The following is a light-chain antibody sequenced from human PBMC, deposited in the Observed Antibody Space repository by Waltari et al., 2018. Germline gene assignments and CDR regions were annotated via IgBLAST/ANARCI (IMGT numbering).Light chain of an antibody. Sequence: QSVLTQPPSASGTPGQRVTISCSGSSSNIGSNTVNWYQQLPGTAPKLLIYSINQRPSGVPDRFSGSKSGTSASLAIRWLQSEDEADYYCTTWDDSLNGRVFGGGTKLTVL. CDR1: SSNIGSNT. CDR3: TTWDDSLNGRV. J-gene: IGLJ3*02. V-gene: IGLV1-44*01. CDR2: SIN.